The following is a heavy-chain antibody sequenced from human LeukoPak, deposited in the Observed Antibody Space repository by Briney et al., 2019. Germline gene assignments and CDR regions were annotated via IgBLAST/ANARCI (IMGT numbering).Heavy chain of an antibody. CDR2: IKSSNT. D-gene: IGHD3-16*01. V-gene: IGHV4-61*02. CDR3: ARGPDWTYVPDY. Sequence: PSETLSLTCTFSGGSISSDRYYWTWVRQPAGQGLEWIGRIKSSNTNYNPSLKSGISISPATSTKQSSLKLSSLPASDTAVYYCARGPDWTYVPDYWGQGTLVTVSS. J-gene: IGHJ4*02. CDR1: GGSISSDRYY.